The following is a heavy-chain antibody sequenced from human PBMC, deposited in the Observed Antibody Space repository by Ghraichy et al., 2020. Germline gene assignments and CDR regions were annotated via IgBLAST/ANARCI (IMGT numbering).Heavy chain of an antibody. CDR2: IIPILGIA. CDR1: GGTFSSYT. J-gene: IGHJ4*02. D-gene: IGHD6-13*01. Sequence: SVKVSCKASGGTFSSYTISWVRQAPGQGLEWMGRIIPILGIANYAQKFQGRVTITADKSTSTAYMELSSLRSEDTAVYYCARDLTQQLVRADRSTTFDYWGQGTLVTVSS. V-gene: IGHV1-69*04. CDR3: ARDLTQQLVRADRSTTFDY.